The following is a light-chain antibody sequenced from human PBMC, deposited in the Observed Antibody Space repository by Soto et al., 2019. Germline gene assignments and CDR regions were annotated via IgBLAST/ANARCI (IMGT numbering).Light chain of an antibody. V-gene: IGKV1-39*01. CDR2: AAS. CDR3: QQSYSSGIT. Sequence: DIQMTQSPSSLSASVGDRVTITCRASQSISSYLNWYQQKPGTAPKLLIYAASSLQSGVPSRFSGSGSGTDFTLTISSLQPEDFATYYCQQSYSSGITFGGGTKVEIK. CDR1: QSISSY. J-gene: IGKJ4*01.